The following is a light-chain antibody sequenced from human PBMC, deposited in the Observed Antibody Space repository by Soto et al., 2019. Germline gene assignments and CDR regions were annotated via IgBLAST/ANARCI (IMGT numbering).Light chain of an antibody. CDR2: DAS. CDR1: QTVRNNY. J-gene: IGKJ4*01. CDR3: QQFSSYPLT. Sequence: EIVLTQSPGNLSLSPGERATLSCRASQTVRNNYLAWYQQKPGQAPRLLIYDASSRATGIPDGFSGGGSGTDFTLTISRLEPEDFAVYYCQQFSSYPLTFGGGTKVDIK. V-gene: IGKV3-20*01.